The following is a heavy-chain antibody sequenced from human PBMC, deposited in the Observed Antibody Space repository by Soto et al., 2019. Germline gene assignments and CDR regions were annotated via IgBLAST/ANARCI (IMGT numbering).Heavy chain of an antibody. CDR3: AKAPYTYGLLCYLHY. D-gene: IGHD5-18*01. V-gene: IGHV1-46*01. CDR1: GYTFTYYH. J-gene: IGHJ4*02. CDR2: INPNGGDT. Sequence: GASVKVSCKASGYTFTYYHVHWVRQAPGQGLEWMGIINPNGGDTTYAQKFQGRVTMTRDTSTSTVYMEVSSLRSEDTALYSCAKAPYTYGLLCYLHYSDRGTLGTVST.